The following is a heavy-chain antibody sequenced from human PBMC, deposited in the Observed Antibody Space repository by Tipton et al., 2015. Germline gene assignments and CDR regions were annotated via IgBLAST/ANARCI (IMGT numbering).Heavy chain of an antibody. CDR2: VYNSGTT. CDR1: GGPLSTTNSF. J-gene: IGHJ5*01. V-gene: IGHV4-39*01. Sequence: TLSLTCTVSGGPLSTTNSFWGWIRQPPGKGLQWLASVYNSGTTYYNASLKGRVTISVDRSKNEVSLKLTSVTAADTALYYCARGVPGPGTNWFDSWGQGTLVTVSS. D-gene: IGHD2-2*01. CDR3: ARGVPGPGTNWFDS.